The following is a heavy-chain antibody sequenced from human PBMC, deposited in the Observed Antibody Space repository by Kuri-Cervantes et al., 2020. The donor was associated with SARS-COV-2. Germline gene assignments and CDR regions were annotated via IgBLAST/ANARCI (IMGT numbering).Heavy chain of an antibody. CDR3: ARGITMVRGVIRFDYYLYYMDV. V-gene: IGHV1-18*04. CDR2: ISAYNGNT. D-gene: IGHD3-10*01. Sequence: ASVKVSCKASGYTFTSYYMHWVRQAPGQGLEWMGWISAYNGNTNYAQKLQGRVTMTTDTSTSTAYMELRSLRSDDTAVYYCARGITMVRGVIRFDYYLYYMDVWGKGTTVTVSS. J-gene: IGHJ6*03. CDR1: GYTFTSYY.